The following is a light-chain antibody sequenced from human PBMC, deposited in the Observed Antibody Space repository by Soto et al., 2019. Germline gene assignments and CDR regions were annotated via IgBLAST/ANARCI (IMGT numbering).Light chain of an antibody. CDR1: SRDVGGYNY. V-gene: IGLV2-14*01. J-gene: IGLJ2*01. Sequence: QSALTQPASVSGSPGQSITISCAGTSRDVGGYNYVSWYQQHPGKAPKLIIYEVSNRPSGVSNRFSGSKSGNTASLTISGLQAEDEADYYCSSYTRSSTMIFGGGTKLTVL. CDR3: SSYTRSSTMI. CDR2: EVS.